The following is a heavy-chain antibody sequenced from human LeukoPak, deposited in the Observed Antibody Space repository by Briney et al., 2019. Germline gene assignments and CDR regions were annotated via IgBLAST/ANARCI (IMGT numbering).Heavy chain of an antibody. D-gene: IGHD5-12*01. Sequence: GGSLRLSCAASAFAFSTYAMHWVRQAPGKGLEWVAVISFDGNTKYYADSVKGRFTIFRDNSKNTLYLQMNGLRTEDTAIYFCTRRGGGYEFDYWGQGTLVTVSS. CDR2: ISFDGNTK. J-gene: IGHJ4*02. V-gene: IGHV3-30-3*01. CDR1: AFAFSTYA. CDR3: TRRGGGYEFDY.